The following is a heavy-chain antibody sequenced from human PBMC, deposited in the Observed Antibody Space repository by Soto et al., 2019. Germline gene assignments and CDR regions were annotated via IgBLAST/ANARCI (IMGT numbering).Heavy chain of an antibody. CDR2: ISWNSGSI. Sequence: EVQLVESGGGLVQPGRSLRLSCAASGFTFDDYAMHWVRQAPGKGLEWVSGISWNSGSIGYADSVKGRFTISRDNAKNSLYLQMNSLRAEDTALYYCAKDLGPQGWIVGATTDYYYGMDVWGQGTTVTVSS. D-gene: IGHD1-26*01. J-gene: IGHJ6*02. CDR3: AKDLGPQGWIVGATTDYYYGMDV. CDR1: GFTFDDYA. V-gene: IGHV3-9*01.